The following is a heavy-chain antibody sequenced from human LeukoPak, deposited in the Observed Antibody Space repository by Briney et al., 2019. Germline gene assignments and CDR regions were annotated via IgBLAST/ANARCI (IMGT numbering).Heavy chain of an antibody. J-gene: IGHJ4*02. CDR1: GFTFSSYE. D-gene: IGHD2-21*02. V-gene: IGHV3-48*03. CDR2: ISGSGSTT. CDR3: ARDPAHCGGDCYSDY. Sequence: PGGSLRLSCATSGFTFSSYELNWVRQAPGKGLEWVSYISGSGSTTHNADSVKGRFTISRDNAKNSLYLQMNSLRVEDTAVYYCARDPAHCGGDCYSDYWGQGTLVTVSS.